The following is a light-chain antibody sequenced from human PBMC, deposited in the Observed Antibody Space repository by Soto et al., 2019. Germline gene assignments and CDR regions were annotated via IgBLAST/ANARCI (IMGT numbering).Light chain of an antibody. CDR3: SSYAGSNTYV. Sequence: QSALTQPPSASGSPGQSVTISCTGTSSDIGGYNYVSWYQQHPGKAPKLMIYEVSKRPSGVPDRFSGSKSGNTASLNVSGLQAEDEADYYCSSYAGSNTYVLGTGTKATVL. CDR2: EVS. V-gene: IGLV2-8*01. CDR1: SSDIGGYNY. J-gene: IGLJ1*01.